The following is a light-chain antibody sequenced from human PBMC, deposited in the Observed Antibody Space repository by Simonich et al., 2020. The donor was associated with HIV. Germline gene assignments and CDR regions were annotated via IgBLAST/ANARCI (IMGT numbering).Light chain of an antibody. Sequence: EIVMTQSPATLSVSPGEKATLSCRASQSVSTNLAWYHQKPGQAPRLLIYGASTRATGIPARFSGSGSGTEFTLTISSLQPDDFATYYCQQYYSFPRTFGQGTNVDIK. CDR3: QQYYSFPRT. CDR1: QSVSTN. V-gene: IGKV3-15*01. J-gene: IGKJ1*01. CDR2: GAS.